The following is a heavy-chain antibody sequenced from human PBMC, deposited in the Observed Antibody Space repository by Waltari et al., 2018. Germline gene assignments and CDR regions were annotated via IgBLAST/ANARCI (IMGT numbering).Heavy chain of an antibody. V-gene: IGHV4-34*01. J-gene: IGHJ6*03. CDR1: GGSFSGYS. CDR2: INHSGST. Sequence: QVQLQQWGAGLLKPSETLSLTCAVYGGSFSGYSWSWIRQPPGKGLEWIGEINHSGSTNYNPSLKSRVTISVDTSKNQFSLKLSSVTAADTAVYYCARVHRNRITIFGVAPYYYMDVWGKGTTVTISS. CDR3: ARVHRNRITIFGVAPYYYMDV. D-gene: IGHD3-3*01.